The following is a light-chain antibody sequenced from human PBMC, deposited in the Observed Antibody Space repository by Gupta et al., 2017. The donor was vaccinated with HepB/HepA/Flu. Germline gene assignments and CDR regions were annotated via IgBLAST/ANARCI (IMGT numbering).Light chain of an antibody. CDR1: QDINSY. Sequence: IQLTQPPSFLSASVGDRVTITCRASQDINSYLIWYQQKPGKAPKLLIYTASTLQSGVPSRFSGSGSGTEFTLTISSLQPEDFATYYCQQFNSYPITFGQGTRLDIK. V-gene: IGKV1-9*01. J-gene: IGKJ5*01. CDR2: TAS. CDR3: QQFNSYPIT.